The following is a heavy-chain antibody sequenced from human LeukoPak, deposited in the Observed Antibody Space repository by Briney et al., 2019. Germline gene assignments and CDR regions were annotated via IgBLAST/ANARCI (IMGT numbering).Heavy chain of an antibody. J-gene: IGHJ6*03. CDR2: VYTGVST. V-gene: IGHV4-61*02. D-gene: IGHD3-16*02. CDR3: ARESVIYQDFFYFYMDV. CDR1: GASVSTGSYY. Sequence: SETLSLTCTVSGASVSTGSYYWTWVRQPAGTGLEWIGRVYTGVSTDYNPSLESRVTISVDTSKNQFSLKLSSVTAADTAVYYCARESVIYQDFFYFYMDVWGKGTTVTVSS.